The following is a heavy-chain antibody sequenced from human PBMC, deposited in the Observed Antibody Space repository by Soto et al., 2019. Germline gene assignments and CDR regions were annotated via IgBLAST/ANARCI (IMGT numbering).Heavy chain of an antibody. CDR1: GFTFSSYG. V-gene: IGHV3-33*01. D-gene: IGHD1-26*01. J-gene: IGHJ6*04. CDR2: IWYDGSNK. Sequence: QVQLVESGGGVVQPGRSLRLSCAASGFTFSSYGMHWVRQAPGKRLEWVAVIWYDGSNKYYADSVKGRFTISRDNSKNTLYLQMSSLRAEDTAVYYCARDLGWELLSYYGMAVWGEGTTVTVSS. CDR3: ARDLGWELLSYYGMAV.